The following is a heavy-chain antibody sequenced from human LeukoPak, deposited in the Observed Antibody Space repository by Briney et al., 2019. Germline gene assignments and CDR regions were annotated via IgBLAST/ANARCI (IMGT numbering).Heavy chain of an antibody. J-gene: IGHJ3*02. CDR3: AKEKRVRGVISRVLGAFDI. CDR2: ISGSGGST. Sequence: GGSLRLSCAASGFTFSNYGMIWVRQASGRGLEWVSAISGSGGSTYYADSVKGRFTISRDNSKNTLYLQMNGLRAEDTAVYYCAKEKRVRGVISRVLGAFDIWGQGTMVTVSS. CDR1: GFTFSNYG. V-gene: IGHV3-23*01. D-gene: IGHD3-10*01.